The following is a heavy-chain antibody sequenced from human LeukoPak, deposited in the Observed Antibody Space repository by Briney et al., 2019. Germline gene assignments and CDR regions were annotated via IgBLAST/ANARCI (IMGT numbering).Heavy chain of an antibody. CDR2: IKQDGSEK. J-gene: IGHJ4*02. CDR3: ARQYYDILTGAHFDY. V-gene: IGHV3-7*04. Sequence: GGSLRLSCAASGFTFSSYWMSWVRQAPGKGLEWVANIKQDGSEKYYVDSVKGRFTISRDNAKNSLYLQMNSLRAEDTAVYYCARQYYDILTGAHFDYWGQGTLVTVSS. D-gene: IGHD3-9*01. CDR1: GFTFSSYW.